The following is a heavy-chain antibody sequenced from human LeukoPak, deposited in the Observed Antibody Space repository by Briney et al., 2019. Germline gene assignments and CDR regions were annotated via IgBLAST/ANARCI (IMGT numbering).Heavy chain of an antibody. J-gene: IGHJ5*02. CDR3: ARDLCGGSCYPHWFDP. CDR2: ISSSSSYI. V-gene: IGHV3-21*01. CDR1: GFTFSSYS. Sequence: GGSLRLSCAASGFTFSSYSMNWVRQAPGKGLEWVSSISSSSSYIYYADSVKGRFTISRDNAKNSLYLQMNSLRAEDTAVYYCARDLCGGSCYPHWFDPWGQGTLVTVSS. D-gene: IGHD2-15*01.